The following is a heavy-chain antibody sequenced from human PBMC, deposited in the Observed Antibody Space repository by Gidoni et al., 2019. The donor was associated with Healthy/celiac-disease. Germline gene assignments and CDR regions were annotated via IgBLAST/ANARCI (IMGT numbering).Heavy chain of an antibody. CDR1: GYTFTSYY. CDR3: ARGLTVPTYYYYGMDV. D-gene: IGHD3-9*01. Sequence: QVQLVQSGAEVKKPGASVKVSCKASGYTFTSYYMHWVRQAPGQGLEWMGIINPSGGSTSYAQKFQGRVTMTRDTSTSTVYMELSSLRSEDTAVYYCARGLTVPTYYYYGMDVWGQGTTVTVSS. CDR2: INPSGGST. V-gene: IGHV1-46*03. J-gene: IGHJ6*02.